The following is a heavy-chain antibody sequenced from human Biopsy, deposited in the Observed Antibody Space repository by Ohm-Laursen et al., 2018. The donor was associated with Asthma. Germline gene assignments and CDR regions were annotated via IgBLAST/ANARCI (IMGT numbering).Heavy chain of an antibody. D-gene: IGHD2-21*01. CDR2: IKHDGSEK. J-gene: IGHJ4*02. CDR3: AKDERSYYGSDSKYMQPVPLGD. V-gene: IGHV3-7*03. CDR1: GFTFGDYW. Sequence: SLRLSCAASGFTFGDYWMSWVRQVPGKGLERVANIKHDGSEKNHVDSLKGRFTISRDKSENTLYLQMNSLTAEDTAVYHCAKDERSYYGSDSKYMQPVPLGDWGQGTLVIVSA.